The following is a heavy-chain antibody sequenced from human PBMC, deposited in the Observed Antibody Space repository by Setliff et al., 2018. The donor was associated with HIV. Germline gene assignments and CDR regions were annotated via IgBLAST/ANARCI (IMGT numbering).Heavy chain of an antibody. V-gene: IGHV1-2*06. D-gene: IGHD3-22*01. Sequence: ASVKVSCKASGYTLTDYYIHWVRQAPGQGLEWMGRINPNNGGTNYAQKFRGRVTMTRDTSISTAYMELSRLRSDDTAVYYCARDGYYDSSGYSAFDIWGQGTMVTVSS. CDR1: GYTLTDYY. CDR3: ARDGYYDSSGYSAFDI. J-gene: IGHJ3*02. CDR2: INPNNGGT.